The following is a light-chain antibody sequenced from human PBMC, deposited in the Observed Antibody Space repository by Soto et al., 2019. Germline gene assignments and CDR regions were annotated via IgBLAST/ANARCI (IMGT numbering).Light chain of an antibody. V-gene: IGKV1-12*02. Sequence: DVQMTQSPSSVSASVGDRVTITCRASQGISVWLAWYQQKPGKAPKLLIYSASRLQNGVPARFSGSGSGTDFLLTISSLQPEVFATYYCQQADSFPFTFGQGTRLEIK. J-gene: IGKJ5*01. CDR1: QGISVW. CDR2: SAS. CDR3: QQADSFPFT.